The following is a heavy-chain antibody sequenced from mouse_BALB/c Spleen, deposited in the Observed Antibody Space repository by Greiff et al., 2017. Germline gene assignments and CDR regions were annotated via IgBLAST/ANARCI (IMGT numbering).Heavy chain of an antibody. CDR3: ASPGSMDY. J-gene: IGHJ4*01. CDR1: GYTFSSYW. V-gene: IGHV1-9*01. Sequence: VHLVESGAELMKPGASVKISCKATGYTFSSYWIEWVKQRPGHGLEWIGEILPGSGSTNYNEKFKGKATFTADTSSNTAYMQLSSLTSEDSAVYYCASPGSMDYWGQGTSVTVSS. CDR2: ILPGSGST. D-gene: IGHD4-1*01.